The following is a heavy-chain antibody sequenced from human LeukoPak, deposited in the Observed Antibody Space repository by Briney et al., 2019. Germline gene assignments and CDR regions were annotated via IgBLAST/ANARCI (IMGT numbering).Heavy chain of an antibody. CDR3: ARDGGEVGYCSSTSCINWFDP. V-gene: IGHV3-21*01. CDR1: GFTFSSYS. CDR2: ISSSSSYI. D-gene: IGHD2-2*01. Sequence: GGSLRLSCAASGFTFSSYSMNWVRQAPGKGLEWVSSISSSSSYIYYADSVKGRFTISRDNAENSLYLQMNSLRAEDTAVYYCARDGGEVGYCSSTSCINWFDPWGQGTLVTVSS. J-gene: IGHJ5*02.